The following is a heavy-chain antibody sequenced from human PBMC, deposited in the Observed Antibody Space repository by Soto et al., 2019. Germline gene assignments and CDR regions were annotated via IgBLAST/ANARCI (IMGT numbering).Heavy chain of an antibody. J-gene: IGHJ4*02. CDR3: ARHSGDCYTPLDS. Sequence: QLQLLESGPGLVKPSETLSLRCTVSGASITRDFSYWGGIRHPPGTELEWIGSTHDRGSTNYNPSLKSRVTITVDTSTNQFSLTLSSVTAADTAVYYCARHSGDCYTPLDSLCQGTLVTCSS. CDR1: GASITRDFSY. CDR2: THDRGST. V-gene: IGHV4-39*01. D-gene: IGHD2-21*01.